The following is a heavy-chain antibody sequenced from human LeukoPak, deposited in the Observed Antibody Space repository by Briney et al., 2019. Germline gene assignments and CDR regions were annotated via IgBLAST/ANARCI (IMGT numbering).Heavy chain of an antibody. J-gene: IGHJ6*02. D-gene: IGHD2/OR15-2a*01. Sequence: PGGSLRLSYAASGFSFSDYDMNWVRQAPGEGLEWVSYIGPSGSTIFYADSVKGRFTISRDNAKKSLYLQMDSLRADDTAVYYCARDISAAGHYYHYYTMDVWGQGTTVTVSS. V-gene: IGHV3-48*04. CDR3: ARDISAAGHYYHYYTMDV. CDR1: GFSFSDYD. CDR2: IGPSGSTI.